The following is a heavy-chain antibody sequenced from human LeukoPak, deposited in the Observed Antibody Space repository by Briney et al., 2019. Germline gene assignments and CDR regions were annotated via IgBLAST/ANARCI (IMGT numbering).Heavy chain of an antibody. D-gene: IGHD3-3*01. J-gene: IGHJ6*03. V-gene: IGHV3-30-3*01. CDR2: ISYDGSNK. CDR3: ARVGKLYDFWSGYHFPYYYYYMDV. CDR1: GFTFSSYA. Sequence: GGSLRLSCAASGFTFSSYAMHWVRQAPGKGLEWVAVISYDGSNKYYADSVKGRFTISRDNSKNTLYLQMNSLRAEDTAVYYCARVGKLYDFWSGYHFPYYYYYMDVWGKGTTVTVSS.